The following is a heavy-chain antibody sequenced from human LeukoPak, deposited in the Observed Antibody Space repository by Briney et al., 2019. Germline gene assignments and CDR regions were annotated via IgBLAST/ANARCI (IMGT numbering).Heavy chain of an antibody. J-gene: IGHJ4*02. V-gene: IGHV3-11*01. CDR2: ISSSGSTI. CDR1: GGSFSDYY. CDR3: ARASYDFWSGYFLS. Sequence: LSLTCAVYGGSFSDYYMSWIRQAPGKGLEWVSYISSSGSTIYYADSVKGRFTISRDNAKNSLYLQMNSLRAEDTAVYYCARASYDFWSGYFLSWGQGTLVTVSS. D-gene: IGHD3-3*01.